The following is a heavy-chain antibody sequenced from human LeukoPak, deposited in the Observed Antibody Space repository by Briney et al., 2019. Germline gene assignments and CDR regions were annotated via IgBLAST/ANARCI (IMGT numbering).Heavy chain of an antibody. D-gene: IGHD3-10*01. CDR3: ARILGRGLPSYYGMDV. J-gene: IGHJ6*02. Sequence: SGPALVKPTQTLTLTCAFSGFSLSTSGMCVSWIRQPPGKALEWLARIDWDDDKYYSTSLKTRLTISKDTSKNQVVLTMTNMDPVDTATYYCARILGRGLPSYYGMDVWGQGTTVTVSS. V-gene: IGHV2-70*11. CDR2: IDWDDDK. CDR1: GFSLSTSGMC.